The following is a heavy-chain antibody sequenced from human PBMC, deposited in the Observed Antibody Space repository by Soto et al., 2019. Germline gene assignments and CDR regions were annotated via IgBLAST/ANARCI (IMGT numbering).Heavy chain of an antibody. Sequence: SETLSLTCTVSGGSISSSSYYWGWIRQPPGKGLEWIGSIYYSGSTYYNPSLKSRVTISVDTSKNQFSLKLSSVTAADTAVYYCARLIVLSGFFDPWGQGTLVTVSS. J-gene: IGHJ5*02. D-gene: IGHD3-16*01. CDR1: GGSISSSSYY. CDR3: ARLIVLSGFFDP. V-gene: IGHV4-39*01. CDR2: IYYSGST.